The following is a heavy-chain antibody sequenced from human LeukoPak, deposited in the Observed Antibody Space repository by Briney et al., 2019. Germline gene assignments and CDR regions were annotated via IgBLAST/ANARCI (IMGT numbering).Heavy chain of an antibody. CDR1: GGSISNYY. Sequence: SETLSLTCTVSGGSISNYYWSWIRQPPGKGLEWIGYIYYSGSTNYNPFLKSRVTISVDTSKNQFSLKLSSVTAADTAVYYCARAIAARNNWFDPWGQGTLVTVSS. CDR3: ARAIAARNNWFDP. CDR2: IYYSGST. J-gene: IGHJ5*02. D-gene: IGHD6-6*01. V-gene: IGHV4-59*01.